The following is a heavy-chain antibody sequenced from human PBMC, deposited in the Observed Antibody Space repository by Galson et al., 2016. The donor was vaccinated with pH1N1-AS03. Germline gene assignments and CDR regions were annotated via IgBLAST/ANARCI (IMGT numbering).Heavy chain of an antibody. V-gene: IGHV3-23*01. CDR2: ISASGGST. D-gene: IGHD4-17*01. CDR3: AKGMTKVTSIYGMDV. J-gene: IGHJ6*02. CDR1: GFTFGSFA. Sequence: SLRLSCAASGFTFGSFAMSWVRQAPGKGLEWISGISASGGSTNYVESVKGRFTISRDNSRNTLDLQMNSLRADDTAIYYCAKGMTKVTSIYGMDVWGQGTTVSVSS.